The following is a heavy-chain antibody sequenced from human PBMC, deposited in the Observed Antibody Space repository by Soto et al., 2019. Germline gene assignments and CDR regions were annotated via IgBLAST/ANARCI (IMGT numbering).Heavy chain of an antibody. CDR1: GGTFSRHA. J-gene: IGHJ6*02. CDR2: IIPIFGTA. D-gene: IGHD6-6*01. Sequence: QVQLVQSGAEVRKPGSSVKVSCKASGGTFSRHAISWVRQAPGQGLEWMGGIIPIFGTANHAQKFQGRVTIIADESTSTVYMELSSLRSEDTAMYYCTREVFAARHFYYYGMDVWGQGTTVTVSS. CDR3: TREVFAARHFYYYGMDV. V-gene: IGHV1-69*01.